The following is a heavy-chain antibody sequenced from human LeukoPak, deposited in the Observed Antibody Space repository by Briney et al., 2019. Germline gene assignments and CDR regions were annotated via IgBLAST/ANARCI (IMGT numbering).Heavy chain of an antibody. CDR2: ISGGGGST. V-gene: IGHV3-23*01. Sequence: PGGSLRLSCAASGFTFSSHAMSWVRQVPGKGLEWVSGISGGGGSTYYADSVKGRFTISRDNSKNTLYLQMNSLRAEDAAVYYCAKDGAGSNYGKYFFDYWGQGTLVTVSS. CDR1: GFTFSSHA. CDR3: AKDGAGSNYGKYFFDY. J-gene: IGHJ4*02. D-gene: IGHD3-16*01.